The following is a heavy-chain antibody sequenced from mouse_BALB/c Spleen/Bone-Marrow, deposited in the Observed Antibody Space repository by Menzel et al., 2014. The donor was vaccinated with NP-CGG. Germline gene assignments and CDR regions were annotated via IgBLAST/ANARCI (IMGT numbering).Heavy chain of an antibody. CDR3: ARDVYRNAGYAMDY. J-gene: IGHJ4*01. CDR1: GFSLTGYG. D-gene: IGHD2-14*01. CDR2: IWGDGRT. Sequence: VQGVESGPGLVAPSQSLSITCTVSGFSLTGYGVNWVRQPPGKGLEWLGMIWGDGRTDYNSALKSRLSISKDNSKSQVFLKMNRLQIDDTARYYCARDVYRNAGYAMDYRGHRTSDTASS. V-gene: IGHV2-6-7*01.